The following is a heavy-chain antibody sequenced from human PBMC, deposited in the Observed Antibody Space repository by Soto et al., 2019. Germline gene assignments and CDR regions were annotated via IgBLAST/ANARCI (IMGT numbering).Heavy chain of an antibody. D-gene: IGHD1-1*01. Sequence: SETLSLTCAVYGGSFSGYYWSWLRQPPGKGLEWIGEINHSGSTNYNPSLKSRVTISVDTSKNQFSLKVTSVTAADTAVYYCAAANWSHHYFDPWGQGTLVTVSS. J-gene: IGHJ5*02. CDR1: GGSFSGYY. V-gene: IGHV4-34*01. CDR2: INHSGST. CDR3: AAANWSHHYFDP.